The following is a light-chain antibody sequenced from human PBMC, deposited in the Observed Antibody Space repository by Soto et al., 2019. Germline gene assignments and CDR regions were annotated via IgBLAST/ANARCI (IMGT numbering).Light chain of an antibody. CDR3: QQYNTYPLT. J-gene: IGKJ4*01. V-gene: IGKV1-5*03. Sequence: IPMTQSPSTLSASAGDRVTITCRASQSISTWLAWYQQKPGKAPKLLIYKASSLESGVPSRFSGSGSGTEFTLTISSLQPDDFATYYCQQYNTYPLTFGGGTTVEIK. CDR1: QSISTW. CDR2: KAS.